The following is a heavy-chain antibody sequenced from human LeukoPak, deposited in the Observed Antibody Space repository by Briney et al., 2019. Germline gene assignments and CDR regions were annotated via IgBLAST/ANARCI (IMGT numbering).Heavy chain of an antibody. V-gene: IGHV3-33*01. D-gene: IGHD4-23*01. CDR2: IWYGGDNK. Sequence: GGSLRLSCAASGFTFSSYGMHWVRQAPGKGLEWVAIIWYGGDNKYYADSVKGRFTISRDNSENTLYLHMNSLRAEDTAMYYCARDFSSKGGNDVFDIWGQGTMVTVSS. CDR3: ARDFSSKGGNDVFDI. CDR1: GFTFSSYG. J-gene: IGHJ3*02.